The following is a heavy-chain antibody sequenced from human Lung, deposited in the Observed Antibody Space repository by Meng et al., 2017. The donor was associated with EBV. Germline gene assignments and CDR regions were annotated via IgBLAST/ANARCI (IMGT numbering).Heavy chain of an antibody. Sequence: QGRLTETGPGMVKTAKTLSLTCTVSGGSVRSGGYDWTLIRQHPGKGLESFGNSYYSGITFYDPPLKRRLIISIDPCKNKFTLNLRSVTAADKAGYYCARVSSGCDYFDYWGKGTLVTVSS. CDR3: ARVSSGCDYFDY. CDR2: SYYSGIT. J-gene: IGHJ4*02. CDR1: GGSVRSGGYD. D-gene: IGHD6-19*01. V-gene: IGHV4-31*03.